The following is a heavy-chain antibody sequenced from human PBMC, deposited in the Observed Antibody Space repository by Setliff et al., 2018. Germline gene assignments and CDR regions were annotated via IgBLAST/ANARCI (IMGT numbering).Heavy chain of an antibody. Sequence: PGGSLRLSCAASGFTFSTYAMSWVRQAPGKGLEWVSLLDNDGSTYYSDSVKGRFTISRGTSKNTLYLQMSSLRTEDTAVYYCRLWFGELLRDYWGQGTLVTVSS. CDR2: LDNDGST. J-gene: IGHJ4*02. V-gene: IGHV3-23*03. CDR1: GFTFSTYA. D-gene: IGHD3-10*01. CDR3: RLWFGELLRDY.